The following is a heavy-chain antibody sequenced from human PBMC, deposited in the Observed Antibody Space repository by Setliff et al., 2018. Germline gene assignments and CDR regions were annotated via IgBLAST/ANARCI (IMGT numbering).Heavy chain of an antibody. CDR3: AKVPITKVYFYMDV. Sequence: SETLSLTCTVSGGSISNYYWSWIRQPPGKGLEWIGEINHTGSTNYNPSLKSRVTISVDTSKNQLSLKLSSVTAADTAVYYCAKVPITKVYFYMDVWGKGTTVTVSS. CDR1: GGSISNYY. V-gene: IGHV4-34*01. D-gene: IGHD3-10*01. CDR2: INHTGST. J-gene: IGHJ6*03.